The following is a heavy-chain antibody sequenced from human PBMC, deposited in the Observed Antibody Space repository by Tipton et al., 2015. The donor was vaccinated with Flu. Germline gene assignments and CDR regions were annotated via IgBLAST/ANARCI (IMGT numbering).Heavy chain of an antibody. CDR1: GGSFSSFSYY. Sequence: LSLTCTVSGGSFSSFSYYWGWIRQPPGKGLEWIGSIYYSGSTYYNPSLKSRVTISVDTSKSQFSLKLNSVTAADTAVYYCAKYSGAHNNIWSRPVGHLLDYWGQGTLVTVSS. J-gene: IGHJ4*02. V-gene: IGHV4-39*01. CDR2: IYYSGST. CDR3: AKYSGAHNNIWSRPVGHLLDY. D-gene: IGHD6-13*01.